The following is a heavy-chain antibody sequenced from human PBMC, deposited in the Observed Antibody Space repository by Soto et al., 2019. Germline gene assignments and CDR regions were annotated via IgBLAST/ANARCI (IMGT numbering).Heavy chain of an antibody. CDR1: GFTFSGFW. V-gene: IGHV3-74*01. J-gene: IGHJ4*02. Sequence: EVQLVASGGGLVQPGGSLSLSCTASGFTFSGFWMHWVRQAPGKGLVWVSRINGDGSVKNYADSVKGRFTISRDNTKNTLYLQLNRLRVEDTAVYYCVRVKATSGWGAFDCGGQGTLVSFSS. CDR2: INGDGSVK. D-gene: IGHD6-19*01. CDR3: VRVKATSGWGAFDC.